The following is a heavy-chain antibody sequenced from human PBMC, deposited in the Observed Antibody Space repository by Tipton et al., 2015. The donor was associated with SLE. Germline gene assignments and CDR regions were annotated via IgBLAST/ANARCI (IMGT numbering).Heavy chain of an antibody. V-gene: IGHV1-46*02. CDR1: GYTFNSYY. D-gene: IGHD4-11*01. CDR3: ARVLQSGDAFDI. CDR2: INPDGGST. J-gene: IGHJ3*02. Sequence: QSGPEVKKPGASVKVSCKASGYTFNSYYIHWVRQAPGQGLEWMGIINPDGGSTTYSQKFQGRVTMTRDTSTSTVYMELSRPGSEDTAVYCCARVLQSGDAFDIWRQGTMVTVSS.